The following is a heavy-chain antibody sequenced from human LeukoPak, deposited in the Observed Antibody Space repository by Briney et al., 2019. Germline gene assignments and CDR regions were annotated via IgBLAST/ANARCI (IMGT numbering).Heavy chain of an antibody. D-gene: IGHD6-13*01. V-gene: IGHV3-23*01. J-gene: IGHJ4*02. Sequence: GGSLRLSCTASGFSFSSYAMNWVRQAPGKGLEWVSGIGGSGGGTYYADSVKGRFTMSRDNSKNTLYLRMNSLRAEDTAVYYCAKGPGSSSPRNFDYWGQGTLVTVSS. CDR1: GFSFSSYA. CDR2: IGGSGGGT. CDR3: AKGPGSSSPRNFDY.